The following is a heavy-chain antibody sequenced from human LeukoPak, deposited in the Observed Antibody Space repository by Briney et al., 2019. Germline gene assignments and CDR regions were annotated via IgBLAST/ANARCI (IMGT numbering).Heavy chain of an antibody. D-gene: IGHD3-3*01. CDR2: IDYSGST. J-gene: IGHJ4*02. V-gene: IGHV4-39*01. CDR1: GGSISSSSYY. CDR3: ARRRRGSGFDY. Sequence: KPSETLSLTCTVSGGSISSSSYYGGWIRQPPGKGLEWIWRIDYSGSTYYNAALKSRVTISVDTSKNQFSLKLSSVTAADTAVYYCARRRRGSGFDYWGEGTLVSVSS.